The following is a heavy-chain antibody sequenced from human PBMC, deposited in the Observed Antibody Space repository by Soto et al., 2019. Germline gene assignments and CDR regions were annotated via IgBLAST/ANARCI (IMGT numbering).Heavy chain of an antibody. CDR2: IYYSGST. CDR1: GGSISSSSYY. V-gene: IGHV4-39*01. J-gene: IGHJ4*02. D-gene: IGHD1-26*01. Sequence: NPSETLSLTCTVSGGSISSSSYYWVWIRHPPGKGLEWIGSIYYSGSTYYNPSLKSRVTISVDTSKNQFSLKLSSVTAADTAVYYCARQTLGANKRSTDYWGQGTLVTVSS. CDR3: ARQTLGANKRSTDY.